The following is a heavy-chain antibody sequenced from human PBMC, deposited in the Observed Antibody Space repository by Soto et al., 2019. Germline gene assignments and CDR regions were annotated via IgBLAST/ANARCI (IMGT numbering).Heavy chain of an antibody. CDR2: IYYSGST. Sequence: TAETLSRTSTLSGGSISSYDASWIGQPPGKGLEWIGYIYYSGSTNYNPSLKSRVTISVDTSKNQSSLKLSIVTAADTAVYYCARHYYYYYYLVVWGKGTTVTVSS. J-gene: IGHJ6*03. CDR3: ARHYYYYYYLVV. CDR1: GGSISSYD. V-gene: IGHV4-59*01.